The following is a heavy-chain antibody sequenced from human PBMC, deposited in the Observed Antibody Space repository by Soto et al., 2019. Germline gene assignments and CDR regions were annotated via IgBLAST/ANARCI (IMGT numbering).Heavy chain of an antibody. J-gene: IGHJ4*02. CDR3: ARYGYYYHSSAYSGY. CDR2: ISENSGGT. Sequence: GGSLRLSCAASGFPFSRHAMTWVRQTPGKGLEWVSSISENSGGTYYADSVKGRFTISRDNAKSSLYLQMNSLRAEDTGVYYCARYGYYYHSSAYSGYWGQGTPVTVSS. V-gene: IGHV3-21*06. CDR1: GFPFSRHA. D-gene: IGHD3-22*01.